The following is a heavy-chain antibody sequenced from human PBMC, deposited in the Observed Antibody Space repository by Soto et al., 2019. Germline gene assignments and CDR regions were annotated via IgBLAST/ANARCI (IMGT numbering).Heavy chain of an antibody. CDR3: ARGVGSGSYYNQYNWFDP. D-gene: IGHD3-10*01. Sequence: GASVKVSCKASGYTFTSYYMHWVRQAPGQGLEWMGMINPSGGSTSHAQKFQGRVTMTRDTSTSTVYMELSSLRSEDTAMYYCARGVGSGSYYNQYNWFDPWGQGTLVTVSS. V-gene: IGHV1-46*01. CDR2: INPSGGST. CDR1: GYTFTSYY. J-gene: IGHJ5*02.